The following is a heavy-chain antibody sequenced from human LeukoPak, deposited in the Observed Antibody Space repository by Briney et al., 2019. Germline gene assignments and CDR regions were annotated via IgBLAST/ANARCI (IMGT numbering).Heavy chain of an antibody. CDR3: ARVGFEYSSSSDYDAFDI. CDR1: GFTFSSYA. J-gene: IGHJ3*02. Sequence: PGGSLRLSCAASGFTFSSYAMHWVRQAPGKGLEWVAVISYDGSNKYYADSVKGRFTISRDNSKNTLYLQMNSLRAEDTAVYYCARVGFEYSSSSDYDAFDIWGQGTMVTVSS. CDR2: ISYDGSNK. V-gene: IGHV3-30-3*01. D-gene: IGHD6-6*01.